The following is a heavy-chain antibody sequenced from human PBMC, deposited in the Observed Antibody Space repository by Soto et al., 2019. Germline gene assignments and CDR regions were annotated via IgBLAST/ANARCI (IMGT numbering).Heavy chain of an antibody. CDR1: GGSFSGYY. CDR3: ARGPRLRFLEWPPGN. J-gene: IGHJ4*02. Sequence: SETLSLTCAVYGGSFSGYYWSWIRQPPGKGLEWIGEINHSGSTNYNPSLKSRVTISVGTSKNQFSLKLSSVTAADTAVYYCARGPRLRFLEWPPGNWGQGTLVTVSS. CDR2: INHSGST. V-gene: IGHV4-34*01. D-gene: IGHD3-3*01.